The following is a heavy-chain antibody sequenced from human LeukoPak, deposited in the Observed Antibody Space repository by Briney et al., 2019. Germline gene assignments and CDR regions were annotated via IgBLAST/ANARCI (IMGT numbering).Heavy chain of an antibody. Sequence: GGSLRLPCAASGFTFSSYWMHWVRQAPGKGLEWVAIINQDGSEKYYVDSVKGRFTISRDNAKNSLYLQMNSLRAEDTAVYYCARDSYRALEYWGQGILLTVSS. D-gene: IGHD1-14*01. J-gene: IGHJ4*02. CDR3: ARDSYRALEY. CDR1: GFTFSSYW. CDR2: INQDGSEK. V-gene: IGHV3-7*01.